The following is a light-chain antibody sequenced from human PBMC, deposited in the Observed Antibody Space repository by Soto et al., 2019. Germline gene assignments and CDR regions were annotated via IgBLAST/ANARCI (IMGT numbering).Light chain of an antibody. V-gene: IGKV3-20*01. J-gene: IGKJ3*01. CDR2: AAS. Sequence: EIVLTQSPDTLSLSPGERATLFCRASQTLSINSLAWYQQKPGQAPRLLIYAASTRDTGIPDRFNGSGSGTDFALTINRLEPGDFAVYYCQQYDGAPLTFGPGTKVDVK. CDR1: QTLSINS. CDR3: QQYDGAPLT.